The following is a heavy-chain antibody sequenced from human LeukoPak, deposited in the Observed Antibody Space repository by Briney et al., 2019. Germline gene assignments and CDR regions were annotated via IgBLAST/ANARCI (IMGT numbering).Heavy chain of an antibody. D-gene: IGHD2-15*01. CDR3: AKTMGFAGYCSGGSCYHIFDY. CDR1: GFRFSSYS. CDR2: ISHTGSTM. J-gene: IGHJ4*02. Sequence: GGSLRLSCAASGFRFSSYSMNWVRQAPGKGLEWVSYISHTGSTMSYADSVKGRFTISRDNARNSLHLQMNSLRAEDTAVYYCAKTMGFAGYCSGGSCYHIFDYWGQGTLVTVSS. V-gene: IGHV3-48*04.